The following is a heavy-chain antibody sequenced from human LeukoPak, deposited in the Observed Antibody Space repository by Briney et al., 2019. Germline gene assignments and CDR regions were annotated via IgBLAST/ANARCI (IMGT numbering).Heavy chain of an antibody. D-gene: IGHD2-15*01. CDR1: GGTFSSYA. V-gene: IGHV1-69*05. J-gene: IGHJ3*02. Sequence: ASVKVSCKASGGTFSSYAISWVRQAPGQGLEWMGRIIPIFGTANYAQKFQGRVTITTDESTSTAYMELSSLRSEDTAVYYCARDQGMTGRYCSGGICYDAFDIWGQGTMVTVSS. CDR3: ARDQGMTGRYCSGGICYDAFDI. CDR2: IIPIFGTA.